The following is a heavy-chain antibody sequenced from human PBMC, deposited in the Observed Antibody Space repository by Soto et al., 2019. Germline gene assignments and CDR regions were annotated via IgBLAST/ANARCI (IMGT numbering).Heavy chain of an antibody. Sequence: GGSLRLSCAASGFTFSSYAMHWVRQAPGKGLEWVAVISYDGSNKYYADSVKGRFTISRDNSKNTLYLQMNSLRAEDTAVYYCARDDGITIFGVVIPYYYYGMGVWGQGTTVTVSS. D-gene: IGHD3-3*01. CDR1: GFTFSSYA. CDR2: ISYDGSNK. V-gene: IGHV3-30-3*01. J-gene: IGHJ6*02. CDR3: ARDDGITIFGVVIPYYYYGMGV.